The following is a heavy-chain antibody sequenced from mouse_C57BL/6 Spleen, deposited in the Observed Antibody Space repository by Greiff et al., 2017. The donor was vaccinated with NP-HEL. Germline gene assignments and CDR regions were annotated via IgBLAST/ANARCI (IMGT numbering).Heavy chain of an antibody. J-gene: IGHJ4*01. CDR1: GFSLTSYG. Sequence: VQLVESGPGLVQPSQSLSITCTVSGFSLTSYGVHWVRQSPGKGLEWLGVIWSGGSTDYNAAFISRLSISKDNSKSQVFFKMNSLQADDTAIYYCASDYDRYYYAMDYWGQGTSVTVSS. V-gene: IGHV2-2*01. CDR2: IWSGGST. D-gene: IGHD2-4*01. CDR3: ASDYDRYYYAMDY.